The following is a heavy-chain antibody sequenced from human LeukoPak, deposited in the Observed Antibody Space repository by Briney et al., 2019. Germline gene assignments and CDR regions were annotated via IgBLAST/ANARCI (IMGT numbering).Heavy chain of an antibody. Sequence: VAVIWYDGSNKYYADSVKGRFTISRDNSKNTLYLQMNSLRAEDTAVYYCARGYSSDPFDYWGQGTLVTVSS. CDR3: ARGYSSDPFDY. CDR2: IWYDGSNK. V-gene: IGHV3-33*01. D-gene: IGHD6-19*01. J-gene: IGHJ4*02.